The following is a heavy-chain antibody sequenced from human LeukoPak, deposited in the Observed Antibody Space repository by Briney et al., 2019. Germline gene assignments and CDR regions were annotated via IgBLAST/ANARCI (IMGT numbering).Heavy chain of an antibody. V-gene: IGHV3-21*01. CDR1: GFTFSSYS. CDR3: ARVTLPYYYDSSGYSNEPFDI. J-gene: IGHJ3*02. D-gene: IGHD3-22*01. Sequence: GGSLRLPCAASGFTFSSYSMNWVRQAPGKGLEWVSSISSSSSYIYYADSVKGRFTISRDNAKNTLYLQMNSLRAEDTAVYYCARVTLPYYYDSSGYSNEPFDIWGQGTMVTVSS. CDR2: ISSSSSYI.